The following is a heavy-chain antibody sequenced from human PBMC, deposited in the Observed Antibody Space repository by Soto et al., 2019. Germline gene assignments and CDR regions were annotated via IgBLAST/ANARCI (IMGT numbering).Heavy chain of an antibody. Sequence: ASVKVSCKASAYAFTNYGISWVGQAPGQGLEWMGWISAYNGNINYAQKFRGRVTMTTDTSTSSAYLEVRSLRSDYKAVYYCARSGSSWNLREFDSWG. D-gene: IGHD6-13*01. CDR2: ISAYNGNI. CDR3: ARSGSSWNLREFDS. CDR1: AYAFTNYG. J-gene: IGHJ4*01. V-gene: IGHV1-18*01.